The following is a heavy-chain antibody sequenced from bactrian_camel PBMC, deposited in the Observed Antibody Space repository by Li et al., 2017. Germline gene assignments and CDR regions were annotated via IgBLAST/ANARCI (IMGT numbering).Heavy chain of an antibody. V-gene: IGHV3S55*01. Sequence: HVQLVESGGGSVQAGGSLSLSCATRGYTRRSGCLAWFRQVPGKEREMVAQIQDDGAEHYDSTVKGRFSISQDNANNILDLQMNRLEPEDTAMYYCALGEFFGASLATVAARGTRDFDHWGQGTQVT. CDR1: GYTRRSGC. J-gene: IGHJ4*01. D-gene: IGHD4*01. CDR2: IQDDGAE. CDR3: ALGEFFGASLATVAARGTRDFDH.